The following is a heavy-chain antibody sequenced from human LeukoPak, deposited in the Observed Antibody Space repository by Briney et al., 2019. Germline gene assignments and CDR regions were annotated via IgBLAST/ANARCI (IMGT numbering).Heavy chain of an antibody. CDR2: IKQDGSEK. D-gene: IGHD3-16*02. CDR3: ARLREITFGGVIGIDY. J-gene: IGHJ4*02. Sequence: AGGSLRLSCAASGFTFRSYWMGWVRQAPGKGLEWVANIKQDGSEKYYVDSVKGRFTISRDNAKNSLYLQMNSLRAEDTAVYYCARLREITFGGVIGIDYWGQGTLVTVSS. CDR1: GFTFRSYW. V-gene: IGHV3-7*01.